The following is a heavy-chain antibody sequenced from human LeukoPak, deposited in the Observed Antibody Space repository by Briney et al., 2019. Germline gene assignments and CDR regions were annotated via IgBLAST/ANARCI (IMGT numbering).Heavy chain of an antibody. J-gene: IGHJ4*02. CDR1: GGSISSSSYY. V-gene: IGHV4-39*07. CDR2: INHSGST. D-gene: IGHD3-10*01. CDR3: ARGYGSGSYYGY. Sequence: PSEALSLTCTVSGGSISSSSYYWSWIRQPPGKGLEWIGEINHSGSTNYNPSLKSRVTISVDTSKNQFSLKLNSVTAADTAVYYCARGYGSGSYYGYWGQGTLVTVSS.